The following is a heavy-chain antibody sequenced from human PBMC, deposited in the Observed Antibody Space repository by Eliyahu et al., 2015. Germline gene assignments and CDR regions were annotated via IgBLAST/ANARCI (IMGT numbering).Heavy chain of an antibody. J-gene: IGHJ6*02. CDR2: ISSSGSTI. D-gene: IGHD4-11*01. CDR3: AREMSVTTVTTSFGQASYYYYGMDV. V-gene: IGHV3-48*03. CDR1: GFXFXSXE. Sequence: EVQLVESGGGLVQPGGSLRLSCAAXGFXFXSXEXXWVRXAPGKGLGWVSYISSSGSTIYYADSVKGRFTISRDNAKNSLYLQMNSLRAEDTAVYYCAREMSVTTVTTSFGQASYYYYGMDVWGQGTTVTVSS.